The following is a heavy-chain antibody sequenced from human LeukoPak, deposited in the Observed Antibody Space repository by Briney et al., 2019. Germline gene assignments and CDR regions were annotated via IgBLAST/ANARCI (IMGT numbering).Heavy chain of an antibody. D-gene: IGHD3-10*01. CDR2: IVVGSGST. CDR1: GFTFTSSA. CDR3: AAGYYGSGISVAFDI. J-gene: IGHJ3*02. Sequence: GTSVKVSCKASGFTFTSSAMQWVRQARGQRLEWIGWIVVGSGSTNYAQKFQERVTITRDMSTSTAYMELSSRRSEDTAVYYCAAGYYGSGISVAFDIWGQGTMVTVSS. V-gene: IGHV1-58*02.